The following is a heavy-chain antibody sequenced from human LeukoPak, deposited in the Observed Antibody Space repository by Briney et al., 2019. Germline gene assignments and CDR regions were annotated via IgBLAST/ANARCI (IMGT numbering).Heavy chain of an antibody. D-gene: IGHD3-22*01. J-gene: IGHJ3*02. V-gene: IGHV3-30-3*01. CDR2: ISYDGSNK. CDR1: GFTFSSYA. CDR3: ATSVGLYDSSGYYLRDAFDI. Sequence: GGSLRLSCAASGFTFSSYAMHWARQAPGKGLEWVAVISYDGSNKYYADSVKGRFTISRDNSKNTLYLQMNSLRAEDTAVYYCATSVGLYDSSGYYLRDAFDIWGQGTMVTVSS.